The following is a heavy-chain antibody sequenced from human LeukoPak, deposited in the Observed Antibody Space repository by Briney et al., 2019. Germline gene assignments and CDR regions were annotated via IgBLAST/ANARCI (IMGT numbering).Heavy chain of an antibody. CDR2: ISSSSSTI. Sequence: AGGSLRLSCAASGFTFSSYSMNWVRQAPGKGLEWVSYISSSSSTIYYADSVKGRFTISRDNAKNSLYLQMNSLRAEDTAFYHCVRDLHSSGLDYWGQGTLVTVSS. CDR3: VRDLHSSGLDY. D-gene: IGHD3-22*01. J-gene: IGHJ4*02. V-gene: IGHV3-48*04. CDR1: GFTFSSYS.